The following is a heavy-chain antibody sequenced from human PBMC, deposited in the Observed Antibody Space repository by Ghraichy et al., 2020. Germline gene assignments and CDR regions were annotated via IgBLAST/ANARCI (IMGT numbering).Heavy chain of an antibody. Sequence: GGSLRLSCAASGFTFSSYAMPWVRQAPGKGLEWVAGIWYDGSNKYYADTVQGRFTISRDDSKNTLYLQMNSLRAEDTAVYYCARLGSAWTFDYWALEGLVTVSP. CDR3: ARLGSAWTFDY. CDR2: IWYDGSNK. V-gene: IGHV3-33*08. D-gene: IGHD6-25*01. J-gene: IGHJ4*02. CDR1: GFTFSSYA.